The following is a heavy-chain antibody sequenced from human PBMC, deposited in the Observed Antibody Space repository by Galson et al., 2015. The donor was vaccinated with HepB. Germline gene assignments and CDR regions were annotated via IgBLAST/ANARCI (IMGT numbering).Heavy chain of an antibody. Sequence: SVKVSCKASGDTFSSYEITWVRQAPGKGLEWMGWKNPNSGNTGYSQKFQGRVTMTRDTSISTAFLELRSLRSADTAAYFCARGPLYYDSSGYFPRELYQGMDVWGQGTTVTVSS. V-gene: IGHV1-8*01. CDR3: ARGPLYYDSSGYFPRELYQGMDV. D-gene: IGHD3-22*01. CDR2: KNPNSGNT. CDR1: GDTFSSYE. J-gene: IGHJ6*02.